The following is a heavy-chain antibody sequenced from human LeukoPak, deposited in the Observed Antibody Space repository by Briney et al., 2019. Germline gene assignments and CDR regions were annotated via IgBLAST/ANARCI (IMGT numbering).Heavy chain of an antibody. CDR2: INTNTGNP. V-gene: IGHV7-4-1*02. J-gene: IGHJ4*02. D-gene: IGHD1-26*01. Sequence: VASVKVSCKASGYTFTSYAMNWVRQAPGQGLEWMGWINTNTGNPTYAQGFTGRFVFSLDTSVSTAYLQISSLKAEDTAVYYCARDLGNSGSYYWGNYWGQGTLVTVSS. CDR1: GYTFTSYA. CDR3: ARDLGNSGSYYWGNY.